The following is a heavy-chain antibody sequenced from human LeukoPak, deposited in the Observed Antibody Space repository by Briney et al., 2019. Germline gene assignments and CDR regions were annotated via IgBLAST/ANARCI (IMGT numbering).Heavy chain of an antibody. J-gene: IGHJ4*02. CDR3: AKGGKWDVTPFDY. CDR1: GFTFTSYS. V-gene: IGHV3-23*01. D-gene: IGHD1-26*01. Sequence: GGSLRLSCAASGFTFTSYSMNWVRQAQGKGLEWVSTISGGGGSTYYTDSVKGRFTISRDNSKNTLYLQVNSLRAEDTAVYYCAKGGKWDVTPFDYWGQGTLVTVSS. CDR2: ISGGGGST.